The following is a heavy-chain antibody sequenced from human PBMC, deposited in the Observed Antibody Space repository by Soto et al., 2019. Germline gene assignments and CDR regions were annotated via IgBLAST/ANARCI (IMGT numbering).Heavy chain of an antibody. CDR1: GGSISSYY. CDR3: ARVLRQIGVAGAFDY. V-gene: IGHV4-59*01. Sequence: PSETLSLTCTVSGGSISSYYWSWIRQPPGKGLEWIGYIYYSGSTNYNPSLKSRVTISVDTSKNQFSLKLSSVTAADTAVHYCARVLRQIGVAGAFDYWGQGTLVTVSS. CDR2: IYYSGST. J-gene: IGHJ4*02. D-gene: IGHD6-19*01.